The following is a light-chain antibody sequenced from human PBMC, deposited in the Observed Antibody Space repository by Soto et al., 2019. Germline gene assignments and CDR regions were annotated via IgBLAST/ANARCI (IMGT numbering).Light chain of an antibody. V-gene: IGKV1-39*01. Sequence: DIQMTQSPSSLSASVGDRVTITCRASQDVANFLNWYQQKPGRAPKILIYAASNLQRGVPSRFSGSGSGTEFTLTISSLEPEDFASYYCQQSITFPYTFGQGTNLEI. CDR1: QDVANF. J-gene: IGKJ2*01. CDR3: QQSITFPYT. CDR2: AAS.